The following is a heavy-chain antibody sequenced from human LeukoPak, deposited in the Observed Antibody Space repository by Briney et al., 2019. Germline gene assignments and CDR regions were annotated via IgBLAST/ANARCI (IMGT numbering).Heavy chain of an antibody. CDR2: IIPIFATA. CDR1: GSSFSDYS. Sequence: SVKVSCKASGSSFSDYSLTWVRQAPGHGLEWMGSIIPIFATANYAQKFQGRITITADEPTSTAHLELRSLRSEDTAMYYCARDQYPSEVVVVGRLVFWGQGTLVTVSS. D-gene: IGHD2-15*01. J-gene: IGHJ4*02. V-gene: IGHV1-69*01. CDR3: ARDQYPSEVVVVGRLVF.